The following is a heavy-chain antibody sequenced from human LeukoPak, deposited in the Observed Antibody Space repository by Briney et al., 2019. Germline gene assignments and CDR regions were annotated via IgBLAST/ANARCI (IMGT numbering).Heavy chain of an antibody. CDR1: GFTFSSYA. D-gene: IGHD3-16*01. J-gene: IGHJ4*02. V-gene: IGHV3-30*04. Sequence: GRSLRLSCVVSGFTFSSYAMHWVRQAPGTGLEWVAVIPYGGKNNHYADSVKGRFTISRDNSKNTVYLQMNSLRAEDTAVYFCARLRGHDYVWGSYAYWGQGTLVAVSS. CDR2: IPYGGKNN. CDR3: ARLRGHDYVWGSYAY.